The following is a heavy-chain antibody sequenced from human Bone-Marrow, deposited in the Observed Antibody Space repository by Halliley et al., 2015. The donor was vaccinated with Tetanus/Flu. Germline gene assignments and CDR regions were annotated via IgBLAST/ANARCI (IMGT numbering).Heavy chain of an antibody. CDR2: IFGSGGKT. D-gene: IGHD6-25*01. V-gene: IGHV3-23*01. CDR3: ARGGYRDS. Sequence: RGVEWVSGIFGSGGKTYYADSVKGRFTISRDNSKRTLSLQMNSLRVDDTAIYYCARGGYRDSWGQGIPVTVSS. J-gene: IGHJ4*02.